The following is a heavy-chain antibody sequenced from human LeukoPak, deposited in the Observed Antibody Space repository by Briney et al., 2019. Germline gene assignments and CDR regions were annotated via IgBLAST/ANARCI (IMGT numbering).Heavy chain of an antibody. J-gene: IGHJ4*02. CDR1: GFTFSSYA. V-gene: IGHV3-30*04. CDR2: ISYDGSNK. CDR3: AKGSSFDY. Sequence: GGSLRLSCAASGFTFSSYAMHWVCQAPGKGLEWVAVISYDGSNKYYADSVKGRFTISRDNSKNTLYLQMNSLRAEDTAVYYCAKGSSFDYWGQGTLVTVSS.